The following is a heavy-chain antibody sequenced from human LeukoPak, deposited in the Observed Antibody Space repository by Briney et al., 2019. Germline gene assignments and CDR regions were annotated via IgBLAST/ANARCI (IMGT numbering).Heavy chain of an antibody. CDR2: IYYSGST. Sequence: SETLSLTCTVSGGSISSSSYYWGWIRQPPGKGLEWIGSIYYSGSTYYNPSLKSRVTISVDTSKNQFSLKLSSVTAADTAVYYCARPTRPLLVWFDPWGQGTLVTVSS. CDR1: GGSISSSSYY. CDR3: ARPTRPLLVWFDP. D-gene: IGHD3-3*01. J-gene: IGHJ5*02. V-gene: IGHV4-39*01.